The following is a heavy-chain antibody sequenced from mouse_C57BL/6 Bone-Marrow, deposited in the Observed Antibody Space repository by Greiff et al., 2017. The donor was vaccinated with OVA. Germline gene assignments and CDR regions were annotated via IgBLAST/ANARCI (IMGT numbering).Heavy chain of an antibody. J-gene: IGHJ4*01. CDR3: ARSKRWLLRGDY. CDR2: IYPSESET. Sequence: QVQLQQPGAELVRPGSSVKLSCKASGYTFTSHWMDWVKQRPGQGLEWIGNIYPSESETHYNQKFKDKATLTVDKSSSTAYMQLSSLTSEDSADYYCARSKRWLLRGDYWGQGTSVTVSS. D-gene: IGHD2-3*01. CDR1: GYTFTSHW. V-gene: IGHV1-61*01.